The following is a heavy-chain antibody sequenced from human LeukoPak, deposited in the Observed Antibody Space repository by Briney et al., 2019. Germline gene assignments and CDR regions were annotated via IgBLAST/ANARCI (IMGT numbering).Heavy chain of an antibody. D-gene: IGHD3-22*01. Sequence: SETLSLTCAVYGGSFSGYYWSWIRQPPGKGLEWIGEINHSGSTNYNPSLKSRVTISVDTSKNQFSLKLSSVTAADTAVYYCARNKYYYDSSGYYTKWHYFDYWGQGTLVTVSS. CDR3: ARNKYYYDSSGYYTKWHYFDY. V-gene: IGHV4-34*01. CDR1: GGSFSGYY. J-gene: IGHJ4*02. CDR2: INHSGST.